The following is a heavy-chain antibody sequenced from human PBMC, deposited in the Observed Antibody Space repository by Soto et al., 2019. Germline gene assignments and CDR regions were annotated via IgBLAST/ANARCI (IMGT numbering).Heavy chain of an antibody. Sequence: GASVKVSCKASGYTFTTYYMHWVRQAPGQGLEWMGIINPTGGSTSYAQKFQGRGTMTRDTSTSTVYMELSSLRSEDTAVYYCARALTISGYPYHFDYWGQGTLVTVSS. CDR3: ARALTISGYPYHFDY. V-gene: IGHV1-46*01. CDR1: GYTFTTYY. J-gene: IGHJ4*02. D-gene: IGHD3-22*01. CDR2: INPTGGST.